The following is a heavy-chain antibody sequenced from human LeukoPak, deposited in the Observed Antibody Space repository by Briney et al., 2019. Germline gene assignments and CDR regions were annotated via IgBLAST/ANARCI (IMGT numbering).Heavy chain of an antibody. Sequence: GGSLRLSCAASGFTVSSNYMSWVRQAPGKGLEWVSVIYSGGSTYYADSVKGRFTISRDNSKNTLYLQMNSLRAEDTAVYYCARDSLLWFGELLYEGAFDIWGQGTMVTVSS. CDR2: IYSGGST. CDR3: ARDSLLWFGELLYEGAFDI. CDR1: GFTVSSNY. J-gene: IGHJ3*02. D-gene: IGHD3-10*01. V-gene: IGHV3-53*01.